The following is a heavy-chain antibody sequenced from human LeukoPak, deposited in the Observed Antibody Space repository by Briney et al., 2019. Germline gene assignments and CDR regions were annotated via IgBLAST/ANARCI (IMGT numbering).Heavy chain of an antibody. CDR1: GYSISSGYY. CDR3: AMYYYDSSGYTFDY. D-gene: IGHD3-22*01. V-gene: IGHV4-38-2*02. Sequence: SETLSPTCTVSGYSISSGYYWGWIRQPPGKGLEWIASIYHSGNIYYNPSLKSRVSISVDTSKNQFSLKLTSVTAADTAVYYCAMYYYDSSGYTFDYWGQGTLVTVSS. J-gene: IGHJ4*02. CDR2: IYHSGNI.